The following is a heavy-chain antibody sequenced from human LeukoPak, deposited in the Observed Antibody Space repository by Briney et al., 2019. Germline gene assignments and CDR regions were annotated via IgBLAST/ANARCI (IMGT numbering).Heavy chain of an antibody. J-gene: IGHJ4*02. CDR1: GFTFSSYA. Sequence: GGSLRLSCAASGFTFSSYAMHWVRQAPGKGLEWVAVISYDGSNKYYADSVKGRFTISRDNSKNTLYLQMNSLRAEDTAVYYCAKPSGYDFWSGYYLLDYWGQGTLVTVSS. CDR2: ISYDGSNK. D-gene: IGHD3-3*01. V-gene: IGHV3-30*18. CDR3: AKPSGYDFWSGYYLLDY.